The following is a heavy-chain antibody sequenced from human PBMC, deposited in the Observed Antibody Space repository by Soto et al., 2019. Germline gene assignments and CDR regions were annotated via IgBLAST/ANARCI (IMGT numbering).Heavy chain of an antibody. D-gene: IGHD5-12*01. CDR3: ARDLSGYADFDY. J-gene: IGHJ4*02. CDR1: GFTFSSYA. Sequence: EVQLVESGGGLVQPGGSLRLSCAASGFTFSSYAMHWVRQAPGKGLEYVSAISSNGGSTFYANSVKGRFTISRDNSKNTLYLQMGSLRTDDMAVYYCARDLSGYADFDYWGQGTLVTVSS. V-gene: IGHV3-64*01. CDR2: ISSNGGST.